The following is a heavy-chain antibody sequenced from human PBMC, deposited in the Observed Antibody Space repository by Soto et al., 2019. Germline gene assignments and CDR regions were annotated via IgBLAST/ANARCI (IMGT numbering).Heavy chain of an antibody. CDR1: VYSFTSYW. J-gene: IGHJ6*01. CDR3: ARTGVGYSYGYSYYGMDV. V-gene: IGHV5-10-1*01. Sequence: PGESLKISCKGSVYSFTSYWISWVRQMPGKGLEWMGSIDPSDSYTNYSPSFQCHVTISADKSISTAYLQWSSLKASDTAMYYCARTGVGYSYGYSYYGMDVWGQGTTVNVSS. D-gene: IGHD5-18*01. CDR2: IDPSDSYT.